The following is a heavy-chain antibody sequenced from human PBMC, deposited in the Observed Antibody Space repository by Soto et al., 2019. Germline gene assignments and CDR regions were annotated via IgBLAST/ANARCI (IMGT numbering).Heavy chain of an antibody. CDR2: ISGSGGTT. D-gene: IGHD3-10*01. CDR1: GFTFNSYA. CDR3: AKDRHYGSGTYSDSYLDY. J-gene: IGHJ4*02. Sequence: EVQLLESGGGLVQPGGSLRLSWGGSGFTFNSYAMTWVRQAPGKGLEWVSAISGSGGTTYYANSVKGRFTISRDQSKDTLYLQMNSLRAEDTAIYYCAKDRHYGSGTYSDSYLDYWGQGTRVTVSS. V-gene: IGHV3-23*01.